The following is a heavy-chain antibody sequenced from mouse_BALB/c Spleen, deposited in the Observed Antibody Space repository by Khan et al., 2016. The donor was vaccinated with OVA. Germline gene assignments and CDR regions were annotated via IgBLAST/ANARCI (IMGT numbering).Heavy chain of an antibody. J-gene: IGHJ2*01. Sequence: EVKLLESGPGLVKPSQSLSLTCTVTGYSITSGYGWNWIRQFPGNKLEWMGYISYSGSTNYNPSLKSRISITRDTSKNQFSLQLNSVTTEDAATYNCARTARIKYWGQGTTLTVSS. D-gene: IGHD1-2*01. CDR1: GYSITSGYG. CDR2: ISYSGST. V-gene: IGHV3-2*02. CDR3: ARTARIKY.